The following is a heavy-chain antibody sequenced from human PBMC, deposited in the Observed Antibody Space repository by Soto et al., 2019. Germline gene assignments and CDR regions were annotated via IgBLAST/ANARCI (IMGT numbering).Heavy chain of an antibody. CDR2: INAGNGKT. D-gene: IGHD3-9*01. CDR3: ASTSYDIFTGYSSNHFDY. CDR1: GYTFTSYG. J-gene: IGHJ4*02. V-gene: IGHV1-3*01. Sequence: ASVKVSCKASGYTFTSYGMHWVRQAPGQRREWMGWINAGNGKTKYSQKFQGRVTITRDTSANTAYMELSSLRSEDTAVYYCASTSYDIFTGYSSNHFDYWGQGTLVTVSS.